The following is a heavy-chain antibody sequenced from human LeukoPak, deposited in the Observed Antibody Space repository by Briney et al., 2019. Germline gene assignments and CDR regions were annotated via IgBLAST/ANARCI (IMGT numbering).Heavy chain of an antibody. CDR1: GFTFSTYG. Sequence: GGSLRLSCAASGFTFSTYGMHWVRQAPGKGLEWVAVIWYDGSERYHADSVKGRFTISRDNSNNTLFLQMNSLRVEDTAVYYCARVGQFDNSGSLPFDYWGQGTLVTVSS. CDR2: IWYDGSER. V-gene: IGHV3-33*01. D-gene: IGHD3-22*01. J-gene: IGHJ4*02. CDR3: ARVGQFDNSGSLPFDY.